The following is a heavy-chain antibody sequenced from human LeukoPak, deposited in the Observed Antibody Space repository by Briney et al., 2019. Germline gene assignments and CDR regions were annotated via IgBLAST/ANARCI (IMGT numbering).Heavy chain of an antibody. CDR2: IYYSGST. CDR3: ARREYSYAVDY. V-gene: IGHV4-39*01. CDR1: GGSISSSSYY. J-gene: IGHJ4*02. Sequence: PSETLSLTCTVSGGSISSSSYYWGWIRQPPGKGLEWIGSIYYSGSTYYNPSLKSRVTISVDTSKNQFSLKLSSVTAADTAVYYCARREYSYAVDYWGQGTLVTVSS. D-gene: IGHD5-18*01.